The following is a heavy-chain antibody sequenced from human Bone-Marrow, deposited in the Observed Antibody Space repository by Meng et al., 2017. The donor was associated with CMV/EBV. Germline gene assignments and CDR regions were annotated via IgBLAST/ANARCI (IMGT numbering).Heavy chain of an antibody. CDR1: GFTFSSYS. Sequence: GESLKISCAASGFTFSSYSMNWVRQAPGKGLEWLALISSDGSNKYYADSVKGRFTVSRDNSKNTLYLQMNSLGAEDTAVYYCARDMFAWAVPATPFEYWGQGTLVTVSS. D-gene: IGHD3-10*02. CDR3: ARDMFAWAVPATPFEY. J-gene: IGHJ4*02. CDR2: ISSDGSNK. V-gene: IGHV3-30*03.